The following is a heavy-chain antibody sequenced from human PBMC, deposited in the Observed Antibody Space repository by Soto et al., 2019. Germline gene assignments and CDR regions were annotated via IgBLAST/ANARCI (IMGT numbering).Heavy chain of an antibody. CDR1: GFTFSSYW. CDR3: ARAPYDILTGYLLRYFDY. J-gene: IGHJ4*02. V-gene: IGHV3-74*01. D-gene: IGHD3-9*01. CDR2: INSDGSST. Sequence: PGGSLRLSCAASGFTFSSYWMHWVRQAPGKGLVWVSRINSDGSSTSYADSVKGRFTISRDNAKNTLYLQMNSLRAEDTAVYYCARAPYDILTGYLLRYFDYWGQGTLVTVSS.